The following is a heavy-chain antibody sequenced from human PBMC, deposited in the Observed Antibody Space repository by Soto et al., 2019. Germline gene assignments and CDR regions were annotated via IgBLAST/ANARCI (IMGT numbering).Heavy chain of an antibody. Sequence: SVKVSCKASGGTFSSYAISWVRQAPGQGLEWMGGIIPIFGTANYAQKFQGRVTITADESTSTAYMELSSLRSEDTAVYYCARVFGYCSSTSCSPVDYYYYGMDVWGQGTTVTVSS. CDR3: ARVFGYCSSTSCSPVDYYYYGMDV. V-gene: IGHV1-69*13. J-gene: IGHJ6*02. CDR1: GGTFSSYA. D-gene: IGHD2-2*03. CDR2: IIPIFGTA.